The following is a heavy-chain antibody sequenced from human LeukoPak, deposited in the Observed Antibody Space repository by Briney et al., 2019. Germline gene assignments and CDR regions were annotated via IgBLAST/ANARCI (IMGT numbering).Heavy chain of an antibody. CDR1: GGTFSSYA. Sequence: SVKVSCKASGGTFSSYAMSWVRQAPGQGLEWMGRIIPIFGTANYAQKFQGRVTITTDESTSTAYMELSSLRSEDTAVYYCARYYCSGGSCYPYDAFDIWGQGTMVTVSS. V-gene: IGHV1-69*05. D-gene: IGHD2-15*01. CDR3: ARYYCSGGSCYPYDAFDI. CDR2: IIPIFGTA. J-gene: IGHJ3*02.